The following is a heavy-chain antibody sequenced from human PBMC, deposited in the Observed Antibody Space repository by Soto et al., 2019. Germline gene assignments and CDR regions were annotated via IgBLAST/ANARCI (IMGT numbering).Heavy chain of an antibody. V-gene: IGHV3-30*18. Sequence: GGSLRLSCVASGFTFSSYGMHWVRQAPGKGLEWVAVISYDGSNKYYADSVKGRFTISRDNSKNTLYLQMNSLRAEDTAVYYCAKALSMTTVTNFDYWGQGTLVTVSS. CDR1: GFTFSSYG. J-gene: IGHJ4*02. CDR2: ISYDGSNK. CDR3: AKALSMTTVTNFDY. D-gene: IGHD4-17*01.